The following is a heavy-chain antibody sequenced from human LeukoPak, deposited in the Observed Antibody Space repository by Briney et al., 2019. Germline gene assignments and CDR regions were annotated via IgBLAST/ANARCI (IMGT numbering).Heavy chain of an antibody. V-gene: IGHV3-23*01. CDR1: GFSLSGNA. CDR2: IGPDDAT. J-gene: IGHJ3*02. CDR3: AKGNLQLGQDACDI. D-gene: IGHD5-18*01. Sequence: LPGGSLRLSCAASGFSLSGNAVSWVRQAPGKRPEWVAGIGPDDATFYPASVRGRFTISRDTSQNTMYLQMNSLRAEDTALYYYAKGNLQLGQDACDIWGQGTMVTVSS.